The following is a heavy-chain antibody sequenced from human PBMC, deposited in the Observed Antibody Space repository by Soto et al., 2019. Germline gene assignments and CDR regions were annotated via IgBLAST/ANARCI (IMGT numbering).Heavy chain of an antibody. CDR3: ARTSSIAALCFDY. V-gene: IGHV4-31*03. Sequence: SETLSLTCTVSGGSISSGGYYWSWIRQHPGKGLEWIGYIYYSGSTYYNPSLKSRVTISVDTSKNQFSLKLSSVTAADTAVYYCARTSSIAALCFDYWGQGTLVTVSS. D-gene: IGHD6-6*01. CDR1: GGSISSGGYY. J-gene: IGHJ4*02. CDR2: IYYSGST.